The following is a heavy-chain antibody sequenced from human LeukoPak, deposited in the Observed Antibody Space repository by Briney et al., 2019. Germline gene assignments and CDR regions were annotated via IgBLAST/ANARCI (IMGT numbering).Heavy chain of an antibody. V-gene: IGHV4-31*03. CDR2: IYYSGST. J-gene: IGHJ4*02. CDR1: GGSISSGGYY. Sequence: SETLSLTCTVSGGSISSGGYYWSWIRQHPGKGLEWIGYIYYSGSTYYNPSLKSRVTISVDTSKNQFSLKLSSVTAADTAVYYCASGASYYDFRSGHTSSFDCWGQGTLVTVSS. D-gene: IGHD3-3*01. CDR3: ASGASYYDFRSGHTSSFDC.